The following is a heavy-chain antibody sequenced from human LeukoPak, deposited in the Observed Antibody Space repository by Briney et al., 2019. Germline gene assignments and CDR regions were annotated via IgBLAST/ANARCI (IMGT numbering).Heavy chain of an antibody. CDR3: TEEGRYSSAWYGGYGI. CDR1: GFTFSNAW. Sequence: GGSLRLSCAASGFTFSNAWMSWVRQAPGKGLEWVGRIKSKTDGGTDDYVAPVKGRFTISRDDSKTTLYLQMDSLKTEDTGVYYCTEEGRYSSAWYGGYGIWGQGTVVTVSS. J-gene: IGHJ3*02. V-gene: IGHV3-15*01. CDR2: IKSKTDGGTD. D-gene: IGHD6-19*01.